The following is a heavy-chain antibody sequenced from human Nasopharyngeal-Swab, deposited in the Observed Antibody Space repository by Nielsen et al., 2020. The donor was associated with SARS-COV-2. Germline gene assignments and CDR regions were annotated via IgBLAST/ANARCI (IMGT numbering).Heavy chain of an antibody. Sequence: VRQAPGKGLVWISQISPDGSTTVYVDSVKGRFTISRDNSKNTLYLQMNSLRAEDTAVYYCARAFHDYGDYLDYWGQGTLVTVSS. V-gene: IGHV3-74*01. D-gene: IGHD4-17*01. CDR2: ISPDGSTT. J-gene: IGHJ4*02. CDR3: ARAFHDYGDYLDY.